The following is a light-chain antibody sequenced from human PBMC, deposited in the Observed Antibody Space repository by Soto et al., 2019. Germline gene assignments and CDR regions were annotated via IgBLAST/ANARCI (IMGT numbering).Light chain of an antibody. CDR3: QQYNNWPFT. J-gene: IGKJ3*01. V-gene: IGKV3-15*01. CDR1: QSVSSN. Sequence: EIVMTQSPATLSVSPGERATLSCRASQSVSSNLAWYQQKPGQAPRLLIYGASTRATGIPARLSGSGSGTEFTLTISSLQSGDFAVYYCQQYNNWPFTFGPGTKVDIK. CDR2: GAS.